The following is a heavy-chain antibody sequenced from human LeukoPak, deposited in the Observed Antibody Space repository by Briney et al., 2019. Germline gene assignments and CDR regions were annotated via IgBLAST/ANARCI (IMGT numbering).Heavy chain of an antibody. D-gene: IGHD1-26*01. CDR3: ARPPVQWTLGGCYFDY. V-gene: IGHV3-30*04. CDR1: GFTFSSYA. Sequence: GRSLRLSCAASGFTFSSYAMHWVRQAPGKGLEWVAVISYDGSNKYYADSVKGRFTISRDNSKNTLYLQMNSLRAEDTAVYYCARPPVQWTLGGCYFDYWGQGTLVTVSS. J-gene: IGHJ4*02. CDR2: ISYDGSNK.